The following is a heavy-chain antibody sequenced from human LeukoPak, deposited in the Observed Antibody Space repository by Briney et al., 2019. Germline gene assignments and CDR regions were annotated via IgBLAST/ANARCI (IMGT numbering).Heavy chain of an antibody. Sequence: SETLSLTCTVSGGFISSYYWNWIRQTPGKGLEWIGSIYSSGNTNYNPSLKSRVTISVDTSKNQFSLMLTSVTAADTAVYDCARGVVITGLDYWGQGTLVTVSS. J-gene: IGHJ4*02. CDR2: IYSSGNT. V-gene: IGHV4-59*01. D-gene: IGHD3-3*01. CDR3: ARGVVITGLDY. CDR1: GGFISSYY.